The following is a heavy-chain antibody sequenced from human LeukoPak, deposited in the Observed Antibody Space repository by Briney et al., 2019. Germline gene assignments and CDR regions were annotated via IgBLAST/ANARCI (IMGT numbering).Heavy chain of an antibody. CDR1: GFTFSSYA. Sequence: GGSLRLSCAASGFTFSSYAMSWVRQAPGKGLEWVSAISGSGGSTYYADSVKGRLTISRDNSKNTLYLQMNSLRAEDTAVYYCAKIKAVAKYYFDYWGQGTLVTVSS. J-gene: IGHJ4*02. CDR2: ISGSGGST. CDR3: AKIKAVAKYYFDY. V-gene: IGHV3-23*01. D-gene: IGHD6-19*01.